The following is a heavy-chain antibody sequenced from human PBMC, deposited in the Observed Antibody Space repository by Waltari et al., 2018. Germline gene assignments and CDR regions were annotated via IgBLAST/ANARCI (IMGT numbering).Heavy chain of an antibody. Sequence: QVQLVQSGAEVKKPGASVNVSCKAYGSTFTGYYMHWVRQGTGQGPEWMGWLNPNSGGTNYAQKFQGRVTMTRDTSKSTAYMVLSRLRSDDTAVYYCARWVNPTDEFCSGSVGDYWGQGTLVTVSS. CDR3: ARWVNPTDEFCSGSVGDY. CDR2: LNPNSGGT. CDR1: GSTFTGYY. V-gene: IGHV1-2*02. J-gene: IGHJ4*02. D-gene: IGHD3-3*01.